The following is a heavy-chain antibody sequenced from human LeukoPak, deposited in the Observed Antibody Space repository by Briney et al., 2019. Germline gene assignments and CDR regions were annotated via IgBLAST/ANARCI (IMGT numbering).Heavy chain of an antibody. V-gene: IGHV5-51*01. CDR3: ARHPIAAGGAYNWFDP. D-gene: IGHD6-13*01. Sequence: PRDSNTIYSPSFQGQVTISVDTSINTAYLQWISLKASDTAMYYCARHPIAAGGAYNWFDPWGQGTLVTVSS. CDR2: PRDSNT. J-gene: IGHJ5*02.